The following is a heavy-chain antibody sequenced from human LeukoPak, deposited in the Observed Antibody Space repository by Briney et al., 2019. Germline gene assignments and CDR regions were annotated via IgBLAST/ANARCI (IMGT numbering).Heavy chain of an antibody. D-gene: IGHD6-19*01. Sequence: GGSLRLSCAASGFTFSSYAMHWVRQAPGKGLEWVSGISWNSGSIGYADSVKGRFTISRDNAKNSLYLQMNSLRAEDTALYYCAKELGLSSGPPGEYYGMDVWGQGTTVTVSS. V-gene: IGHV3-9*01. CDR1: GFTFSSYA. CDR3: AKELGLSSGPPGEYYGMDV. CDR2: ISWNSGSI. J-gene: IGHJ6*02.